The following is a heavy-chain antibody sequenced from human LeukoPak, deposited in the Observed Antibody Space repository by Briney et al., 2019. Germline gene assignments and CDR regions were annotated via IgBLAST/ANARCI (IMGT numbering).Heavy chain of an antibody. V-gene: IGHV4-30-4*01. D-gene: IGHD3-9*01. CDR3: ARDHGYYDILTGYSPNWFDP. J-gene: IGHJ5*02. CDR1: GGSISSGDYY. Sequence: SQTLSLTCTVSGGSISSGDYYWSWIRQPPGKGLEWIGYIYYSGSTYYNPSLKSRVTISVDTPKNQFSLKLSSVTAADTAVYYCARDHGYYDILTGYSPNWFDPWGQGTLVTVSS. CDR2: IYYSGST.